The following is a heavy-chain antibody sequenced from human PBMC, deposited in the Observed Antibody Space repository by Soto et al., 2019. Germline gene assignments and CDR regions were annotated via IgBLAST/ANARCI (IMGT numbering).Heavy chain of an antibody. CDR1: GYTFTIYT. J-gene: IGHJ4*02. D-gene: IGHD3-22*01. CDR3: ARLVYSSGYFDY. Sequence: GASVKVSCKASGYTFTIYTMHWVRQSPGQRLEWMGWINAGNGNTKYSQKFQGRVTITRDTSASTAYMELSSLRSEDTAVYYCARLVYSSGYFDYWGQGTLVTVSS. CDR2: INAGNGNT. V-gene: IGHV1-3*01.